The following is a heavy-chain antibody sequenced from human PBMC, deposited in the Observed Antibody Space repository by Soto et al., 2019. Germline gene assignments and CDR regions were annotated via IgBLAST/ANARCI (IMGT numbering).Heavy chain of an antibody. CDR1: GFPSSSYS. CDR2: ISSSSTYI. Sequence: EVQLVESGGGLVKPGGSLSLSCAASGFPSSSYSLTWVRQPPGKGLGWVSSISSSSTYIHYADSVKGRFTISRDTAKNSLYLQMNSLTAEDTAIYYCASQTSGYYYYGMDVWGQGTTVTVSS. CDR3: ASQTSGYYYYGMDV. V-gene: IGHV3-21*01. J-gene: IGHJ6*02.